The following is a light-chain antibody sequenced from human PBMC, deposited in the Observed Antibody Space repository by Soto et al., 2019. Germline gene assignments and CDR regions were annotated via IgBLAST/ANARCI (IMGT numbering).Light chain of an antibody. V-gene: IGKV1-39*01. J-gene: IGKJ2*01. CDR2: AAS. CDR3: QQSYSTPMYT. CDR1: QRISSY. Sequence: DIQMTQSPSSLSASVGDRVTITCRASQRISSYLNWYQQKPGKAPKLLIYAASSLQSGVPSRFSGSGSGTDFTLTISSLQPEDFETYYCQQSYSTPMYTFGQGTKLEIK.